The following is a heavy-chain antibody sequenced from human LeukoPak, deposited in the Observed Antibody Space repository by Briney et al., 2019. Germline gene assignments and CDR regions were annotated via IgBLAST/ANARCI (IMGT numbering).Heavy chain of an antibody. CDR3: ARGALSTFDY. CDR1: GGSFSGYY. Sequence: SETLSLTCAVYGGSFSGYYWSWIRQPPGKGLEWIGEINHSGSTNYNPSLKSRVTISVDTSKNQFSLKLSSVTAADTAVYYCARGALSTFDYWGQGTLVTVFS. V-gene: IGHV4-34*01. J-gene: IGHJ4*02. CDR2: INHSGST.